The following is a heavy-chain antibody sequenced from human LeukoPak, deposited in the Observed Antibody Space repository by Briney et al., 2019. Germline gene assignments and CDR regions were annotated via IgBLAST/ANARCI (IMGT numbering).Heavy chain of an antibody. CDR2: INHSGST. J-gene: IGHJ4*02. Sequence: PSETLSLTCAVYGGSFSGYYWSWIRQPPRKGLEWIGEINHSGSTNYNPSLESRVTISVDTSKNQFSLKLSSVTAADTAVYYCARVWFGEIRIDYWGQGTLVPVSS. D-gene: IGHD3-10*01. V-gene: IGHV4-34*01. CDR1: GGSFSGYY. CDR3: ARVWFGEIRIDY.